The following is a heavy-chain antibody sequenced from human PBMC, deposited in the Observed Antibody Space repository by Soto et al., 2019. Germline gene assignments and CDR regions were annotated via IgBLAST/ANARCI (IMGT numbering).Heavy chain of an antibody. Sequence: QVQLQESGPGLVKPSETLSLTCTVSGGSISSYYWSWIRQPPGKGLEWIGYIYYSGSTNYNPSLKSQVTISVDTSKNQFSLKLSSVTAADTAVYYCVRVWGWYFDFWGRGTLVTVSS. CDR2: IYYSGST. V-gene: IGHV4-59*01. CDR1: GGSISSYY. CDR3: VRVWGWYFDF. D-gene: IGHD3-16*01. J-gene: IGHJ2*01.